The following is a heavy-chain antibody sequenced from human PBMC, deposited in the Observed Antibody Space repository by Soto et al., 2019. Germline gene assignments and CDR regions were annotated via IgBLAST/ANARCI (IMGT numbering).Heavy chain of an antibody. V-gene: IGHV3-7*01. Sequence: GGSLRLSCAASGFSISRYWMSWGRQAPGKGLEWVADKKQDGTEEYYVVSVKGRFTVSRDNAKNLLYLQLTSLRVEDTALYYCASGAFSYGTGIEHWGQGTLVTVSS. CDR1: GFSISRYW. CDR2: KKQDGTEE. J-gene: IGHJ4*02. D-gene: IGHD5-18*01. CDR3: ASGAFSYGTGIEH.